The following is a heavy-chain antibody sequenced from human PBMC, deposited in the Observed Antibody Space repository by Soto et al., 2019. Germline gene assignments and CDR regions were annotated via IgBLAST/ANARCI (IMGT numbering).Heavy chain of an antibody. J-gene: IGHJ6*02. D-gene: IGHD1-1*01. CDR1: GFSLSTSGVG. CDR3: ATGSTGTGVDYYGMDV. Sequence: SGPTLVNPTQTLTLTCTFSGFSLSTSGVGVGWIRQPPGKALEWLALIYWDDDKRYSPSLKSRLTITKDTSKTQVVLTMTNMDPVDTATYYCATGSTGTGVDYYGMDVWGQGTTVTVSS. CDR2: IYWDDDK. V-gene: IGHV2-5*02.